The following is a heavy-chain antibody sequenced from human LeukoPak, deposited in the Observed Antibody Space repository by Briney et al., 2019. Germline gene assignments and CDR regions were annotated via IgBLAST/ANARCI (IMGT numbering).Heavy chain of an antibody. D-gene: IGHD5-12*01. J-gene: IGHJ4*02. CDR3: ARPNLLGIYTH. Sequence: ASVKVSCKASGGTFSSYAISWVRQAPGQGLEWMGGIIPIFGTANYAQKFQGGVTITADESTSTAYMELSSLRSEDTAVYYCARPNLLGIYTHWGQGTLVTVSS. CDR2: IIPIFGTA. V-gene: IGHV1-69*13. CDR1: GGTFSSYA.